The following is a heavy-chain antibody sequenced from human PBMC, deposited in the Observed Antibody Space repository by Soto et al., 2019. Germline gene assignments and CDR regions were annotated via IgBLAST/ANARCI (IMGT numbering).Heavy chain of an antibody. V-gene: IGHV3-48*03. CDR1: GFTFSSYE. CDR2: ISSSGSTI. J-gene: IGHJ6*02. CDR3: AANSELYYYYGMDV. Sequence: EVQLVESGGGLVQPGGSLRLSCAASGFTFSSYEMNWVRQAPGKALEWVSYISSSGSTIYYADSVKGRFTISRDNAKNSLYLQMNSLRAEDTAVYYCAANSELYYYYGMDVWGQGTTVTVSS. D-gene: IGHD1-26*01.